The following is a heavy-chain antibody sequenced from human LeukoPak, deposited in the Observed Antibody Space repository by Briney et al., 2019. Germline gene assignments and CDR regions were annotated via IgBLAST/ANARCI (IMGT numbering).Heavy chain of an antibody. CDR2: IKQDGSEK. CDR3: AKETYYYDSSGYYKN. D-gene: IGHD3-22*01. Sequence: GGSLRLSCAASGFTFSSYWMSWVRQAPGKGLEWVANIKQDGSEKYYVDSVKGRFTISRDNAKNTLYLQMNSLRAEDTAVYYCAKETYYYDSSGYYKNWGQGTLVTVSS. J-gene: IGHJ4*02. CDR1: GFTFSSYW. V-gene: IGHV3-7*03.